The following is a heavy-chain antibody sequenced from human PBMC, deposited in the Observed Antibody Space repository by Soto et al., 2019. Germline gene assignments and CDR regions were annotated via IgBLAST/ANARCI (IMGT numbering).Heavy chain of an antibody. D-gene: IGHD4-17*01. CDR2: ISYDGSNK. CDR1: GFTFSSYD. CDR3: ARDDYGDYCFDD. J-gene: IGHJ4*02. Sequence: GGSLRLSCAASGFTFSSYDMHWVRQAPGKGLEWVAGISYDGSNKYYAESVKARFAISRDNSKNTLYLQMNSLRPEDTAVYYCARDDYGDYCFDDWGQGTLVTVSS. V-gene: IGHV3-30*09.